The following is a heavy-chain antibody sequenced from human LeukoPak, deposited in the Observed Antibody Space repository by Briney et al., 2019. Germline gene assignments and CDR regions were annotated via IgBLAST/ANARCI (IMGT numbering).Heavy chain of an antibody. V-gene: IGHV3-30-3*01. CDR2: ISYDGSNK. Sequence: GGSLRLSCAASGFTFSSYAMHWVRQAPGKGLEWVAVISYDGSNKYYADSVKGRFTISRDNSKNTLYLQMNSLRAEDTAVYYCARGVSIVVVITTYNWLDPWGQGTLVTVSS. CDR1: GFTFSSYA. CDR3: ARGVSIVVVITTYNWLDP. D-gene: IGHD3-22*01. J-gene: IGHJ5*02.